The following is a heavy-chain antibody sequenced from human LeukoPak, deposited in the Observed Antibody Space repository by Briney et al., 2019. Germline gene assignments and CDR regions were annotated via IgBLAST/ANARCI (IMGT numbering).Heavy chain of an antibody. J-gene: IGHJ4*02. V-gene: IGHV3-30*02. Sequence: GGSLRLSCAASGFAFSTYGMHWVRQAPGKGLEWVAFILYDGSNEYYADSVKGRFTISRDNSKNTLFLQMNSLRAEDTAVYYCARDPDGYFDYWGQGTLVTVSS. CDR1: GFAFSTYG. CDR2: ILYDGSNE. CDR3: ARDPDGYFDY.